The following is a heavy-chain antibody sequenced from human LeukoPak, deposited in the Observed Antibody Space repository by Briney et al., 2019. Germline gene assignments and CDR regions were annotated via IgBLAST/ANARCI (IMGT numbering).Heavy chain of an antibody. CDR3: AADVIYKSA. Sequence: SVKVSCKASGFSFSNSAMQWVRQARGQRLEWIGWIVVGSGNTNYAQKFQERVTITRDMSTSTDYMEMSSLRSEETAVYYCAADVIYKSAWGQGTLVTVSS. D-gene: IGHD2/OR15-2a*01. CDR1: GFSFSNSA. V-gene: IGHV1-58*02. CDR2: IVVGSGNT. J-gene: IGHJ5*02.